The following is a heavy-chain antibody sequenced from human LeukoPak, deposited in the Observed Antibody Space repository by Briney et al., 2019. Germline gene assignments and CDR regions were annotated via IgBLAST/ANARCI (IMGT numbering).Heavy chain of an antibody. V-gene: IGHV3-48*02. D-gene: IGHD3-10*01. CDR2: ISSSSSTM. CDR1: GFTLSNYG. J-gene: IGHJ5*02. Sequence: GGSLRLSCAVSGFTLSNYGMNWVRQAPGKGLEWVSYISSSSSTMYYADSVKGRFTISRDNAKNSLYLQMNSLRDEDTAVYYCARELYGSGANWFDPWGRGTLVTVSS. CDR3: ARELYGSGANWFDP.